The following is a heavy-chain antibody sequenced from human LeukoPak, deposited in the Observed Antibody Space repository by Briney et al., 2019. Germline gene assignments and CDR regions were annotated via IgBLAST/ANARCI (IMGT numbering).Heavy chain of an antibody. J-gene: IGHJ4*02. Sequence: PGGSLRLSCAASGFTSSSYEMNWVRQAPGKGLEWVSYISSSGSTIYYADSVKGRFTISRDNAKNSLYLQMNSLRAEDTAVYYCARNPLGAAAGNFDYWGQGTLVTVSS. CDR3: ARNPLGAAAGNFDY. D-gene: IGHD6-13*01. CDR1: GFTSSSYE. CDR2: ISSSGSTI. V-gene: IGHV3-48*03.